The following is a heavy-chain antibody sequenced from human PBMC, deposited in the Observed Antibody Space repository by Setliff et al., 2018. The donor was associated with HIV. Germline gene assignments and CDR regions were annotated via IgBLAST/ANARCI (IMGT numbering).Heavy chain of an antibody. D-gene: IGHD3-9*01. Sequence: SETLSLTCTVSGGSISTSNYYWGWVRQPPGKGLEWIGNIFYSGSTYYNPSLKSRVLISVDTSKNQFSLKLTSVTAADTAVYYCARIARYDLLTGYNYFYYMDVWGQGTTVTVSS. CDR1: GGSISTSNYY. V-gene: IGHV4-39*01. J-gene: IGHJ6*03. CDR2: IFYSGST. CDR3: ARIARYDLLTGYNYFYYMDV.